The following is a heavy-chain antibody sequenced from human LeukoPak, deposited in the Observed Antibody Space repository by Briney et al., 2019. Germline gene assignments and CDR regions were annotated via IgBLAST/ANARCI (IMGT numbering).Heavy chain of an antibody. V-gene: IGHV3-11*05. CDR1: GFTFSDYY. J-gene: IGHJ3*02. Sequence: GGSLRLSCAAPGFTFSDYYMSWIRRAPGKGLEWVSYISSSSSYTNYADSVKGRFTISRDNAKNSPYLQMNSLRAEDTAVYYCARVGRANSMIVVVITEYAFDIWGQGPMVTVSS. D-gene: IGHD3-22*01. CDR3: ARVGRANSMIVVVITEYAFDI. CDR2: ISSSSSYT.